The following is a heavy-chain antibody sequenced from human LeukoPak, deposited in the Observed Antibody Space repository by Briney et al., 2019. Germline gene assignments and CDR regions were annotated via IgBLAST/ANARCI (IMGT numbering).Heavy chain of an antibody. CDR1: GYTFTSYA. CDR3: AREEPSRPGAFDI. CDR2: INAGNGNT. Sequence: GASVKVSCKASGYTFTSYAMHWVRQAPGQRLEWMGWINAGNGNTKYSQKFQGRVTITRDTSASTAYMELSSLRSEDTAVYYCAREEPSRPGAFDIWGQGTMVTVSS. V-gene: IGHV1-3*01. J-gene: IGHJ3*02.